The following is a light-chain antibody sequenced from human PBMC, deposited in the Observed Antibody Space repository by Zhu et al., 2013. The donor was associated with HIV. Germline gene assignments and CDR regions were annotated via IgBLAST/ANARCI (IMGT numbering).Light chain of an antibody. CDR2: DVT. CDR3: SSFGGSDNFVV. CDR1: SSDIGSYNS. J-gene: IGLJ3*02. V-gene: IGLV2-8*01. Sequence: QSALTQPASVSGSPGQSITISCTGSSSDIGSYNSVSWYQHHPGKAPKLMIYDVTNRPSGVPDRFSGSKFGNTASLTVSGLQADDEADYYCSSFGGSDNFVVFGGGTKLTVL.